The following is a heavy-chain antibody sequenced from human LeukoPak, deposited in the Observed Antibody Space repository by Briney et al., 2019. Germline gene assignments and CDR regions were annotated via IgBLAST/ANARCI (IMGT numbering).Heavy chain of an antibody. V-gene: IGHV4-61*01. CDR1: GGSVSSGSYY. Sequence: SETLSLTCTGSGGSVSSGSYYWNWIRQPPGKGLEWIGYMHYSGRSNYNPSLKSRVTISVDTSKNQFSLRLSSVTAADTAVYYCARGGVGATYAGFDYWGQGTLVIVSS. J-gene: IGHJ4*02. CDR2: MHYSGRS. CDR3: ARGGVGATYAGFDY. D-gene: IGHD1-26*01.